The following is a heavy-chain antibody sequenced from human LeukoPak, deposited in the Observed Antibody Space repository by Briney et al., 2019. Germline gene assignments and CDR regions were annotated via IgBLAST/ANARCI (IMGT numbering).Heavy chain of an antibody. V-gene: IGHV3-21*01. D-gene: IGHD6-13*01. CDR1: GFTFSSYS. CDR3: ARAPGLGSSSWYSY. CDR2: ISSSSSYI. Sequence: GGSLRLSCAASGFTFSSYSMNWVRQAPGKGLEWVSSISSSSSYIYYADSVKGRFAISRDNAKNSLYLQMNSLRAEDTAVYYCARAPGLGSSSWYSYWGQGTLVTVSS. J-gene: IGHJ4*02.